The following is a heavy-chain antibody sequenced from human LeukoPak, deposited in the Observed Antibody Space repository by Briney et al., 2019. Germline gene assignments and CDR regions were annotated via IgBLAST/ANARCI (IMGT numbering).Heavy chain of an antibody. CDR3: AKVLAVAGIRWFDP. D-gene: IGHD6-19*01. CDR2: ISYDGSNK. Sequence: PGGSLRLSCAASGFTFSSYGMHWVRQAPGKGLEWVAVISYDGSNKYYADSVKGRVTISRDDSKNTLSLQMNGLRAEDTAVYYCAKVLAVAGIRWFDPWGQGTLVTVSS. V-gene: IGHV3-30*18. CDR1: GFTFSSYG. J-gene: IGHJ5*02.